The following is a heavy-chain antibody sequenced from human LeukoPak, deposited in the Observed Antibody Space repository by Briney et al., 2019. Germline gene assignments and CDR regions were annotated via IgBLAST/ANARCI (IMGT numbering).Heavy chain of an antibody. J-gene: IGHJ4*02. CDR3: AREFDYGGYADY. CDR1: GFTFSSYG. CDR2: ISYDGGNK. D-gene: IGHD5-12*01. V-gene: IGHV3-30*19. Sequence: GGSLRLSCAASGFTFSSYGMHWVRQAPGKGLEWVAVISYDGGNKYYADSVKGRFTISRDNSKNTLYLQMNSLRAEDTAVYYCAREFDYGGYADYWGQGTLVTVSS.